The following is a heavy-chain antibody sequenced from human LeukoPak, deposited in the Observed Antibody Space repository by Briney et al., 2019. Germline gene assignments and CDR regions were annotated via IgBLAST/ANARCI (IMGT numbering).Heavy chain of an antibody. D-gene: IGHD3-22*01. J-gene: IGHJ4*02. CDR2: ISGSGGTT. CDR3: AKDLTYYYHSTGYYFDY. V-gene: IGHV3-23*01. Sequence: GGSLRLSCAASGFTFSSYAMSWVRQAPGKGLELVSGISGSGGTTYYADSVKGRFTISRDNSKNTLYLQLNSLRAEDTAIYYCAKDLTYYYHSTGYYFDYWGQGTLVTVSS. CDR1: GFTFSSYA.